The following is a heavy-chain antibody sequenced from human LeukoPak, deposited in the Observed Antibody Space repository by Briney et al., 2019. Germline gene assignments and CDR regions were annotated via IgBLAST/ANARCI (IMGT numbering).Heavy chain of an antibody. Sequence: ASVKVSCKASGYTFTGNYIHWVRQAPGQGLEWMGWINPNSGGTKYAPNFQGRVTMTRDTSISTAYMELSRLTSDDTAVYYCAVPDYYVSVTYSDYWGQGTLVTVSS. V-gene: IGHV1-2*02. CDR3: AVPDYYVSVTYSDY. CDR2: INPNSGGT. J-gene: IGHJ4*02. CDR1: GYTFTGNY. D-gene: IGHD3-10*01.